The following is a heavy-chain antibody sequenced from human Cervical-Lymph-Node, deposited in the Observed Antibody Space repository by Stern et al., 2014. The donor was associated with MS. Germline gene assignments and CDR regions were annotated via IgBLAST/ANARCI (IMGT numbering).Heavy chain of an antibody. Sequence: VQLVESGAEVKKPGASVKVSCKASGFTFTSYSMHWVRQAPGKRLEWMGWINAGNGDTRYSQKFQGRVSITGDTSASTAYMELNSLRSEDTTVYYCARGYNYGTIGDYWGQGTLVTVSS. CDR2: INAGNGDT. V-gene: IGHV1-3*01. D-gene: IGHD3-10*01. CDR3: ARGYNYGTIGDY. CDR1: GFTFTSYS. J-gene: IGHJ4*02.